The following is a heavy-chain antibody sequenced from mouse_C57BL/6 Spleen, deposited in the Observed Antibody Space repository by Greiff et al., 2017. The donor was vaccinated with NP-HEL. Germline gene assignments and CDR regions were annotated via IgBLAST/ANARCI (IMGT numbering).Heavy chain of an antibody. V-gene: IGHV1-61*01. CDR2: IYPSDSET. J-gene: IGHJ3*01. CDR1: GYTFTSYW. Sequence: QVQLQQPGAELVRPGSSVKLSCKASGYTFTSYWMDWVKQRPGQGLEWIGNIYPSDSETHYNQKFKDKATLTVDKSSSTAYMQLSSLTSEDSAVYYCARGGPEWFAYWGQGTLVTVSA. CDR3: ARGGPEWFAY.